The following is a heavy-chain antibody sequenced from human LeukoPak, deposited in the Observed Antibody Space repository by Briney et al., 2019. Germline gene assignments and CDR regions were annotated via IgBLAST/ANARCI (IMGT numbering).Heavy chain of an antibody. CDR3: AGLKTYYYDSNWFDP. J-gene: IGHJ5*02. Sequence: SETLSLTCTVSGGSISSYYWSWIRQPPGKGLEWIGYIYYSGSTNYNPSLKSRVTISVDTSKNQFSLKLSSVTAADTAVYYCAGLKTYYYDSNWFDPWGQGTLVTVPS. V-gene: IGHV4-59*01. D-gene: IGHD3-22*01. CDR2: IYYSGST. CDR1: GGSISSYY.